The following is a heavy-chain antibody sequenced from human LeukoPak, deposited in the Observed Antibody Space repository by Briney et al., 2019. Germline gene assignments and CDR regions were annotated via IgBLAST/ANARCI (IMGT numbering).Heavy chain of an antibody. Sequence: SETLSLTCTVSGYSISSGYYWGRIRQPPGKGWGGFGSIYHSGSTYYNPSLKSRVTISVDTSKNQFSLKLSSVTAADTAVYYCARVEGATMNHFDYWGQGTLVTVSS. J-gene: IGHJ4*02. CDR1: GYSISSGYY. V-gene: IGHV4-38-2*02. CDR3: ARVEGATMNHFDY. D-gene: IGHD1-26*01. CDR2: IYHSGST.